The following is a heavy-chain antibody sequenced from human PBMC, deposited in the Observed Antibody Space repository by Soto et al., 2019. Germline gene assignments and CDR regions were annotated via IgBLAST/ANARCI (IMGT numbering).Heavy chain of an antibody. Sequence: QVQLVQSGAEVKKPGTSVKVSCKGSGGTFSSYVISWVRQAPGQGLEWMGGIIPKFGTTKYAQKFQGRVTXTXXESTIIVYMELSSLRSEDTAVYYCARGSADRFGRYYYGLDVWGQGTTVTVS. D-gene: IGHD3-10*01. J-gene: IGHJ6*02. CDR1: GGTFSSYV. CDR2: IIPKFGTT. V-gene: IGHV1-69*05. CDR3: ARGSADRFGRYYYGLDV.